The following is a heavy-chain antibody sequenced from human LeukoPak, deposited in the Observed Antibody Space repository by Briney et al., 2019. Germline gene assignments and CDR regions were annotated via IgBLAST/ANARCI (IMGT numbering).Heavy chain of an antibody. CDR3: ARVVPYYYYYGMDV. Sequence: PSETLSLTCTVSGGSISSYYWSWIRQPPGKGLEWIGYIYYSGSTNYNPSLKSRVTISVDTSKNQFSLKLSSVTAADTAVYYCARVVPYYYYYGMDVWGQGTTVTVS. CDR1: GGSISSYY. J-gene: IGHJ6*02. V-gene: IGHV4-59*01. CDR2: IYYSGST. D-gene: IGHD2-2*01.